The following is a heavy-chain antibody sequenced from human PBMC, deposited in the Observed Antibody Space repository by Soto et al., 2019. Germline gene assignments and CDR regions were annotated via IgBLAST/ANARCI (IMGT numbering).Heavy chain of an antibody. Sequence: QVQLQESGPGLVRPSETLSLSCAVSGDSISSSNWWSWVRQPPGKGLQWIGDIYHSGVTNYNPSLRGRVTISVQKSKNQFSLRLNSVTAADKAINYCVRDRRRSNSGIDPWGQGTLVTVSS. CDR3: VRDRRRSNSGIDP. CDR2: IYHSGVT. D-gene: IGHD3-10*01. J-gene: IGHJ5*02. V-gene: IGHV4-4*02. CDR1: GDSISSSNW.